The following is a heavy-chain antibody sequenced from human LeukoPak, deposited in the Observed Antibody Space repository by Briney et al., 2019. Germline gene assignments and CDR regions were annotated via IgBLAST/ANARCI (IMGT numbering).Heavy chain of an antibody. D-gene: IGHD2-2*02. Sequence: ASVKVSCKASGGTFSSYAISWVRQAPGQGLEWMGGIIPIFGTANYAQKFQGRVTITTDESTSTAYMELSSLRSEDTAVYYCAWSYCSSTSCYTGPFDYWGQGTLVTVSS. CDR1: GGTFSSYA. CDR3: AWSYCSSTSCYTGPFDY. V-gene: IGHV1-69*05. J-gene: IGHJ4*02. CDR2: IIPIFGTA.